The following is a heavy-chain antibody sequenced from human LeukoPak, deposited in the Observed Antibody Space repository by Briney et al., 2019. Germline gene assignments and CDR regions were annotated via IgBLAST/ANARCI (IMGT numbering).Heavy chain of an antibody. CDR2: MNPNSGNT. D-gene: IGHD2-8*01. J-gene: IGHJ4*02. CDR1: GYTFTSYD. V-gene: IGHV1-8*01. CDR3: AREEEMVYGDFDY. Sequence: ASVKVSCKASGYTFTSYDINWVRQATGQGLEWMGWMNPNSGNTGYAQKFQGRVTMTRNTSISTACMELSSLRSEDTAVYYCAREEEMVYGDFDYWGQGTLVTVSS.